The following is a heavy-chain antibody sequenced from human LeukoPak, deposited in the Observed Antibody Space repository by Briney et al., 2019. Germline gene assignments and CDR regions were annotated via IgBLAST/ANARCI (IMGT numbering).Heavy chain of an antibody. CDR2: FDPEDGET. CDR3: HIDYGSGSYPFDY. V-gene: IGHV1-24*01. Sequence: ASVKVSCKVSGYTLTELSMHWVRQAPGKGLEWMGGFDPEDGETIYAQKFQGRVTMTEDTSTDTAYMELSSLRSDDTAVYYCHIDYGSGSYPFDYWGQGTLVTVSS. D-gene: IGHD3-10*01. CDR1: GYTLTELS. J-gene: IGHJ4*02.